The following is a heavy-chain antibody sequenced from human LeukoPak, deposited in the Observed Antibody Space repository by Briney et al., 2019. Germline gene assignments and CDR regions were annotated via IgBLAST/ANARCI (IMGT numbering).Heavy chain of an antibody. V-gene: IGHV4-4*02. CDR1: GGSISSSNW. J-gene: IGHJ3*02. CDR3: ARDPYSSGTDAFDI. Sequence: SETLSLTCAVSGGSISSSNWWSWVRQPPGKGLEWIGEIYHSGSTTYNPSLKSRVTISVDKSKNQFSLKLSSVTAADTAVYYCARDPYSSGTDAFDIWGQGTMVTVSS. D-gene: IGHD6-19*01. CDR2: IYHSGST.